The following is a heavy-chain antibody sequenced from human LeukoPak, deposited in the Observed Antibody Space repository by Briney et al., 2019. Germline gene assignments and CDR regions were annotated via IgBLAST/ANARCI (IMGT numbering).Heavy chain of an antibody. CDR2: VYNSGDT. CDR3: ARAYCTNGVCRSYGMDV. J-gene: IGHJ6*02. D-gene: IGHD2-8*01. Sequence: SETLSLTCTVSGGSTSSDYWSWIRQSPGKGLEWVGYVYNSGDTGKKPSLKSRVTILLDTSKNQCSLKLTSVTAADTAVYYCARAYCTNGVCRSYGMDVWGQGTTVTVSS. CDR1: GGSTSSDY. V-gene: IGHV4-59*12.